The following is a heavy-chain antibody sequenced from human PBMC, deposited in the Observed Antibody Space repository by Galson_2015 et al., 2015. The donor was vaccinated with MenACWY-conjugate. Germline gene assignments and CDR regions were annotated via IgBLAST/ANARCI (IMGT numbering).Heavy chain of an antibody. CDR2: VFYSGRT. CDR3: AKFQSATIEAY. CDR1: GASITTPPQY. Sequence: ETLSLTCTVSGASITTPPQYWVWIRQSPGKRLEWLGHVFYSGRTSYSRSLRSRVTLSLDTSKNQFSLKLTSVTATDTAVYYCAKFQSATIEAYWGPGVLVTVSS. D-gene: IGHD5-12*01. J-gene: IGHJ4*02. V-gene: IGHV4-39*01.